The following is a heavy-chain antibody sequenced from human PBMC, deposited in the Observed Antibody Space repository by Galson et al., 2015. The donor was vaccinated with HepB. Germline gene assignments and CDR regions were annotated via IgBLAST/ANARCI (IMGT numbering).Heavy chain of an antibody. CDR3: ARVDYALSGGGLGLVYYGMDV. V-gene: IGHV1-18*04. J-gene: IGHJ6*02. CDR2: ISAYNGNT. Sequence: SVKVSCKASGYTFTSYGISWVRQAPGQGLEWMGWISAYNGNTNYAQKLQGRVTMTTDTSTSTAYMELRSLRSDDTAVYYCARVDYALSGGGLGLVYYGMDVWGQGTTVTVSS. CDR1: GYTFTSYG. D-gene: IGHD4-17*01.